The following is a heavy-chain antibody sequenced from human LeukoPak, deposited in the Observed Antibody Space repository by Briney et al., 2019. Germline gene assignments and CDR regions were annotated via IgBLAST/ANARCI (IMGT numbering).Heavy chain of an antibody. CDR3: ASITLRVLDY. Sequence: PSETLSRTCTVSGGSISSSSYYWGWIRQPPGKGLEWIGSIYYSGSTYYSPSLKSRVTISVDTSKNQFSLKLSSVTAADTAVYYCASITLRVLDYWGQGTLVTVSS. V-gene: IGHV4-39*01. CDR1: GGSISSSSYY. D-gene: IGHD3-3*01. J-gene: IGHJ4*02. CDR2: IYYSGST.